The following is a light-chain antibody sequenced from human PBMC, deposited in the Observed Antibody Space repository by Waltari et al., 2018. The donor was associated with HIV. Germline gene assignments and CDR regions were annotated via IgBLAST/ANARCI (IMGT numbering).Light chain of an antibody. CDR2: EVT. CDR1: NNDIGNYNL. J-gene: IGLJ2*01. Sequence: QSALTQPASVSGSPGQSITISCTGTNNDIGNYNLVSWYQQPPGKAPKLIIYEVTKRPSGISNHFSGSKSGNTASLTIIRLQAEDEADYFCCSYAGSGTLEVFGGGTKLTVL. CDR3: CSYAGSGTLEV. V-gene: IGLV2-23*02.